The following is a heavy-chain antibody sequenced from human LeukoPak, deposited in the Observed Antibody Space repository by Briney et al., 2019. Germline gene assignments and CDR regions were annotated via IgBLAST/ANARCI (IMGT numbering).Heavy chain of an antibody. D-gene: IGHD6-13*01. CDR2: INPNSGGT. J-gene: IGHJ5*02. CDR3: ARDLIGSSPRYNWFDP. V-gene: IGHV1-2*02. CDR1: GGTFSSYA. Sequence: ASVKVSCKASGGTFSSYAISWVRQAPGQGLEWMGWINPNSGGTNYAQKFQGRVTMTRDTSISTAYMELSRLRSDDTAVYYCARDLIGSSPRYNWFDPWGQGTLVTISS.